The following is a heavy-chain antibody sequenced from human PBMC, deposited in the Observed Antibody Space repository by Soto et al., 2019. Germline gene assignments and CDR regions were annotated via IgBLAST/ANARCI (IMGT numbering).Heavy chain of an antibody. D-gene: IGHD3-16*01. V-gene: IGHV4-59*01. Sequence: QVQLQESGPGLVKPSETLSLTCTVSGGSISSYYWSWIRQPPGKGLEWIGYIYYSGSTNYNPSLKSRVTISVDTSKNQFSLKLSSVTAAYTAVYYCARERGTVGDFDYWGQGTLVTVSS. CDR2: IYYSGST. CDR1: GGSISSYY. CDR3: ARERGTVGDFDY. J-gene: IGHJ4*02.